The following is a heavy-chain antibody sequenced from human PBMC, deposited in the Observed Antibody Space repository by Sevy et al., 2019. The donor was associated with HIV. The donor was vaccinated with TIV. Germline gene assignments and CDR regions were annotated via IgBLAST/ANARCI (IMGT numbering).Heavy chain of an antibody. CDR1: GFTFSSYD. Sequence: GGSLRLSCAASGFTFSSYDMHWVRQAPGKGLEWVAVISYDGSNKYYADSVKGRFTISRDNSKNTLYLQMNSLRAEDTAVYYCAKAPVAGPSYFDYWGQGTLVTVSS. CDR2: ISYDGSNK. D-gene: IGHD6-19*01. CDR3: AKAPVAGPSYFDY. J-gene: IGHJ4*02. V-gene: IGHV3-30*18.